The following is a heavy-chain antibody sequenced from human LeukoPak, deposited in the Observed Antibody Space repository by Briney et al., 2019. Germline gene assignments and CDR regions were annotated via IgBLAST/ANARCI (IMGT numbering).Heavy chain of an antibody. CDR3: ARQGHSSGYYGY. Sequence: SETLSLTCTVSGGSISSYYWSWIRQPPGKGLEWIGYIYYSGSTNYNPSLKSRVTISVDTSKNQFSLKLSSVTAADTAVYYCARQGHSSGYYGYWGREPWSPSPQ. CDR1: GGSISSYY. D-gene: IGHD3-22*01. J-gene: IGHJ4*02. V-gene: IGHV4-59*01. CDR2: IYYSGST.